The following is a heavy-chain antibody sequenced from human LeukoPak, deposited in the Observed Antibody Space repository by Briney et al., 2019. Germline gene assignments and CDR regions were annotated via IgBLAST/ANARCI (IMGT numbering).Heavy chain of an antibody. D-gene: IGHD4/OR15-4a*01. J-gene: IGHJ4*02. Sequence: GESLKISCKGSGYNFFNYWIVWVRQMPGKGLEWMGIIYPGDSDTRYSPSFQGQVTISADKSISTATLQWDSLKASDTAIYYCARQSCLGCPLDYWGQGTLVTDSS. CDR2: IYPGDSDT. CDR3: ARQSCLGCPLDY. CDR1: GYNFFNYW. V-gene: IGHV5-51*01.